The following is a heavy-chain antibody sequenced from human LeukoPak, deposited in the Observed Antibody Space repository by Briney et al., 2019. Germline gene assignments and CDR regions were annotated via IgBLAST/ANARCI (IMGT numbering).Heavy chain of an antibody. CDR2: IYAGGST. D-gene: IGHD3-10*01. J-gene: IGHJ3*02. CDR3: AKTGSGSKGRGAFDI. CDR1: GFTVSSNY. Sequence: GGSLRLSCAASGFTVSSNYMSWVRQAPGKGLEWVSLIYAGGSTYYADAVKGRFTISRHNSKNTLHLQMNSLRAEDTAVYYCAKTGSGSKGRGAFDIWGQGTMVTVSS. V-gene: IGHV3-53*01.